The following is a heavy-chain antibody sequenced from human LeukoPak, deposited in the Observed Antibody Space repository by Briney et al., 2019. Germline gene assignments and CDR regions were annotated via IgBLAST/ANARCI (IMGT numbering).Heavy chain of an antibody. J-gene: IGHJ4*02. CDR2: IYTSGST. D-gene: IGHD2-8*01. CDR3: ARTRLYCTSGVFYTVLDY. CDR1: GSSISSGSYY. Sequence: PSQTLSLTCTVSGSSISSGSYYWSWIRQPAGKGLEWIGRIYTSGSTNYNPSLKSRVTISVDTSKNQLSLKLSSVTAADTAVYYCARTRLYCTSGVFYTVLDYWGQGTLVTVSS. V-gene: IGHV4-61*02.